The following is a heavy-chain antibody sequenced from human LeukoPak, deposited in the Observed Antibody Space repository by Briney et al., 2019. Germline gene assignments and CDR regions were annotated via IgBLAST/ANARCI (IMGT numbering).Heavy chain of an antibody. Sequence: PGGSLRLSCAASGFTFSSYGMHWVRQAPGKGLEWVAVISYDGSNKYYADSVKGRFTISRVNSKNTLYLQMNSLRAEDTAVYYCAKDVSALSHYYGMDVWGQGTTVTVSS. V-gene: IGHV3-30*18. J-gene: IGHJ6*02. CDR3: AKDVSALSHYYGMDV. CDR1: GFTFSSYG. CDR2: ISYDGSNK. D-gene: IGHD2/OR15-2a*01.